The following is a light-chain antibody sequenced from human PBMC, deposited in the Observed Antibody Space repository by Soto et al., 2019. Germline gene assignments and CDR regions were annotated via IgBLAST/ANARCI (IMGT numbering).Light chain of an antibody. Sequence: EIVLTQSPATLSLSPGERATLSCGASQSVWTKLVWYQQKPGQAPRLLIYGASTRATGIPARFSGSGSGTEFTLTISSLQSEDFAVYYCQQYNNWPLTFGGGTKVDIK. CDR3: QQYNNWPLT. CDR1: QSVWTK. J-gene: IGKJ4*01. V-gene: IGKV3D-15*01. CDR2: GAS.